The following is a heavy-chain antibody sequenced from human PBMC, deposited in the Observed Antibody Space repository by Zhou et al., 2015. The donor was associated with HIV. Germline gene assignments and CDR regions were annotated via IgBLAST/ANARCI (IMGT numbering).Heavy chain of an antibody. Sequence: QLVESGGRLVQPGGSLRLSCEASGLTLSNYWMNWVRQAPGKGLEWVANINQDGSEKSYVDSVKGRFTISRDNAQNSLFLQMNSLRAEDTAVYYCARGGVGDYIGWYFDLWGRGTLVTVSS. CDR1: GLTLSNYW. D-gene: IGHD1-26*01. V-gene: IGHV3-7*02. J-gene: IGHJ2*01. CDR3: ARGGVGDYIGWYFDL. CDR2: INQDGSEK.